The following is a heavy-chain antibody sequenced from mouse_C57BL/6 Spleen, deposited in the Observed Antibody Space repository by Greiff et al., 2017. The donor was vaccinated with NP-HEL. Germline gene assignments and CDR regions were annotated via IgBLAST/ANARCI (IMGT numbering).Heavy chain of an antibody. CDR2: IYPGDGDT. Sequence: QVHVKQSGPELVKPGASVKISCKASGYAFSSSWMNWVKQRPGKGLEWIGRIYPGDGDTNYNGKFKGKATLTADKSSSTAYMQLSSLTSEDSAVYFCARERIYDGYLYWGQGTTLTVSS. CDR1: GYAFSSSW. V-gene: IGHV1-82*01. CDR3: ARERIYDGYLY. J-gene: IGHJ2*01. D-gene: IGHD2-3*01.